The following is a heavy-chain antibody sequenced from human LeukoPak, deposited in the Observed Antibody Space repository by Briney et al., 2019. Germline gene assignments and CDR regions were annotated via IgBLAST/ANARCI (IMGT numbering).Heavy chain of an antibody. V-gene: IGHV3-23*01. CDR3: ARSAAGLDH. Sequence: PGGSLRLSCAASGFTFSSYAMSWVRQAPGKGLEWVSAISGSGGSTYYADSVKGRFTISRDNAKNSLYLQVNRLRVEDTAIYYCARSAAGLDHWGQGTLVTVSS. CDR1: GFTFSSYA. D-gene: IGHD5-12*01. J-gene: IGHJ4*02. CDR2: ISGSGGST.